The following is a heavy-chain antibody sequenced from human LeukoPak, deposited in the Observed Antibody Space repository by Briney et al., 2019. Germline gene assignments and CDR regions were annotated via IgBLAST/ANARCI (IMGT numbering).Heavy chain of an antibody. V-gene: IGHV5-51*01. Sequence: GESLKISCEGSGYLFSNYWIAWVRQMPGKGLEWVWVVYPGSDSDTRYSPSFQGRVTVSADKSISTAYLQWTSLRASDSAIYYCARNHYYGAGTYYNVFDAFDLWGQGTMVTVSS. CDR3: ARNHYYGAGTYYNVFDAFDL. CDR1: GYLFSNYW. CDR2: VYPGSDSDT. D-gene: IGHD3-10*01. J-gene: IGHJ3*01.